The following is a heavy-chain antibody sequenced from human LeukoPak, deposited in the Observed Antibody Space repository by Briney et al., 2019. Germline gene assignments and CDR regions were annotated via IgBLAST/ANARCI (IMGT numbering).Heavy chain of an antibody. Sequence: GGSLRLSCAASGFTFSSYGMHWVRQAPGKGLEWVAVISYDGSNKYYADSVKGRYTISRDNSKNTLYLQMNSLRAEDTAVYYCAIHEVNYYGSGSYYNDYWGQGTLVTASS. CDR3: AIHEVNYYGSGSYYNDY. V-gene: IGHV3-30*03. CDR2: ISYDGSNK. J-gene: IGHJ4*02. CDR1: GFTFSSYG. D-gene: IGHD3-10*01.